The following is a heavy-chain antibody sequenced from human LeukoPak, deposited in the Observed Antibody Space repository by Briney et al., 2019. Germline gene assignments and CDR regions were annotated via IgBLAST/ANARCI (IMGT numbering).Heavy chain of an antibody. D-gene: IGHD2-8*02. Sequence: GGSLRLSCAASGFTFSDYYMSWIRQAPGKGLKGFSYISSSGSTIYYADSVKGRFNISRDNAKNSLYLQMNSLRAEDTAVYYCAKSTATHYYYYYGMDVWGQGTTVTVSS. V-gene: IGHV3-11*01. J-gene: IGHJ6*02. CDR3: AKSTATHYYYYYGMDV. CDR1: GFTFSDYY. CDR2: ISSSGSTI.